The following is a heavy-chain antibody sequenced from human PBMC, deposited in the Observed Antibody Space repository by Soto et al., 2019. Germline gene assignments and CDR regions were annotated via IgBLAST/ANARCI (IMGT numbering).Heavy chain of an antibody. V-gene: IGHV4-34*01. CDR1: GGSFRNYY. J-gene: IGHJ5*02. D-gene: IGHD3-10*01. CDR3: ARAERFKTSWFDT. Sequence: SETLSLTCGVYGGSFRNYYWIWVRHPPGKGLEWIGEVNHSGEATYNPSLQSRITISLDTSNSQFSLKLTSVTAADTAMYFCARAERFKTSWFDTWGQGTQFTVSS. CDR2: VNHSGEA.